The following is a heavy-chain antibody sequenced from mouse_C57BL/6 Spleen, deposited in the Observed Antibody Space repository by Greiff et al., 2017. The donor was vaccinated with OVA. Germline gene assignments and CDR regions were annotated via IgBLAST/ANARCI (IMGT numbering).Heavy chain of an antibody. CDR2: IYPGSGST. V-gene: IGHV1-55*01. CDR3: ARKDYGSSYWYFDV. J-gene: IGHJ1*03. D-gene: IGHD1-1*01. CDR1: GYTFTSYW. Sequence: VQRVESGAELVKPGASVKMSCKASGYTFTSYWITWVKQRPGQGLEWIGDIYPGSGSTNYNEKFKSKATLTVDTSSSTAYMQLSRLTSENSAVYDCARKDYGSSYWYFDVWGTGTTVTVSS.